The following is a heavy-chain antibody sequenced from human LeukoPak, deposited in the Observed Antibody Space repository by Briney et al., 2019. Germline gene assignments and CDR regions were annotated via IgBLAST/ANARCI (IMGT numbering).Heavy chain of an antibody. Sequence: SETLSLTCTVSGGSISSYYWSWIRQPPGKGLEWIGYIYYSGSTNYNPSLKSRVTISVDTSKNQFSLKLSSVTAADTAVYYCAREKQQWLVPAGGTDVWGQGTTVTVSS. J-gene: IGHJ6*02. CDR3: AREKQQWLVPAGGTDV. CDR2: IYYSGST. D-gene: IGHD6-19*01. CDR1: GGSISSYY. V-gene: IGHV4-59*12.